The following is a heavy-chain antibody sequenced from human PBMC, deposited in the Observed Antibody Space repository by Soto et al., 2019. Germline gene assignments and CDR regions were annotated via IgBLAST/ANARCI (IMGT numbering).Heavy chain of an antibody. CDR2: ISVSGGST. J-gene: IGHJ4*02. CDR1: RFTFSSYA. CDR3: SKDGYSITRNQPLDY. D-gene: IGHD2-2*01. V-gene: IGHV3-23*01. Sequence: PGGSLRLSCAASRFTFSSYAMCWVRQAPGKGLEWVPSISVSGGSTYYADSVKGRFTISRDNSKNTLYLQMNSLRAEDTAVYYCSKDGYSITRNQPLDYWGQATLVTVSS.